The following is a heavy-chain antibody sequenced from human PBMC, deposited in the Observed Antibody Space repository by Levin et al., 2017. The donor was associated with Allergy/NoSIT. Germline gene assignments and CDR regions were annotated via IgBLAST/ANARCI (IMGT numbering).Heavy chain of an antibody. J-gene: IGHJ4*02. CDR2: ISGGGGST. V-gene: IGHV3-23*01. Sequence: RGESLKISCAASGFTFSSYVMIWVRQAPGKGLEWVSAISGGGGSTYYADSVKGRFTISRDNSQNTLYLQINSLRAEDTAVYYCARPIAASRYYFDCWGQGTLVTVSS. CDR1: GFTFSSYV. CDR3: ARPIAASRYYFDC.